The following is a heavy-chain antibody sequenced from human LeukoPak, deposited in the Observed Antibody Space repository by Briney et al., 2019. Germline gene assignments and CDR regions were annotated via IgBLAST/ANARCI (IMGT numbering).Heavy chain of an antibody. V-gene: IGHV7-4-1*02. CDR2: INTNTGNP. D-gene: IGHD5/OR15-5a*01. CDR3: ARDRLTAVSNNNWFDS. CDR1: GDSFTSYA. J-gene: IGHJ5*01. Sequence: ASVKVSCKASGDSFTSYAMNWVRQAPGQGLEWMGWINTNTGNPTYPQGFTGRFVFSLDTSVSTAYLQIRSLKAEDTAVYYCARDRLTAVSNNNWFDSWGQGTLVTVSS.